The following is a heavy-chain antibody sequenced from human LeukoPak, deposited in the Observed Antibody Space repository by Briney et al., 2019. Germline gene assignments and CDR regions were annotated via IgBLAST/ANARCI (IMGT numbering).Heavy chain of an antibody. CDR3: ARDTDTVTTILDY. Sequence: QSGGSLRLSCAASGFTFSSYAMSWVRQVPGKGLVWVSRINSGGSSTSYADSVKGRFTISRDNAKNTLYLQMNSLRAEDTAVYYCARDTDTVTTILDYWGQGTLVTVSS. CDR2: INSGGSST. CDR1: GFTFSSYA. D-gene: IGHD4-17*01. V-gene: IGHV3-74*01. J-gene: IGHJ4*02.